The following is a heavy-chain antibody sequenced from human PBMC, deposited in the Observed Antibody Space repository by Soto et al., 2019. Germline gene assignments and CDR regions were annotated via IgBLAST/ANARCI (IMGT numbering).Heavy chain of an antibody. V-gene: IGHV4-59*01. CDR1: GGSISTYY. CDR2: IYYDGST. D-gene: IGHD6-25*01. J-gene: IGHJ5*02. CDR3: ARDQLSSGLYVWFDP. Sequence: HVQLQESGPGLVKPSETLSLTCTVSGGSISTYYWSWIRQPPGKGLEWIGYIYYDGSTSYNPSLISRVPISVDASKNQFSLILSSVTYADTAVYYCARDQLSSGLYVWFDPWGQGTLVTVSS.